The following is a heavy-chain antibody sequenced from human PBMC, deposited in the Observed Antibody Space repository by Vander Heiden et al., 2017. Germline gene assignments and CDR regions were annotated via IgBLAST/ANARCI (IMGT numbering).Heavy chain of an antibody. D-gene: IGHD2-8*01. CDR1: AVRISNYR. V-gene: IGHV3-74*03. CDR3: ARGDGPNYGMDV. J-gene: IGHJ6*02. CDR2: VKRDGRRS. Sequence: AQPLASGAASVPPGGTLCCLCAATAVRISNYRLNCILQAPGKGLVWVSRVKRDGRRSTYADAVKGRFTSSRDKDKNTGARQMNSVRGEDTAVYDCARGDGPNYGMDVWGQGTTVTVAS.